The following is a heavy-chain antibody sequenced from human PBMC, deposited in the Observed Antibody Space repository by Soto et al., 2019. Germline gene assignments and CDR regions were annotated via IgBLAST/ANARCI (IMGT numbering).Heavy chain of an antibody. D-gene: IGHD6-13*01. V-gene: IGHV4-59*01. CDR2: IYYSGST. CDR1: GGSISSYY. Sequence: QVQLQESGPGLVKPSETLSLTCTVSGGSISSYYWSWIRQPPGKGLEWIGYIYYSGSTNYNPSLKSRVTISVDTSKNQFSLKLSSVTAEDTAVYYCASSIAAAGDWFDPWGQGTLVTVSS. CDR3: ASSIAAAGDWFDP. J-gene: IGHJ5*02.